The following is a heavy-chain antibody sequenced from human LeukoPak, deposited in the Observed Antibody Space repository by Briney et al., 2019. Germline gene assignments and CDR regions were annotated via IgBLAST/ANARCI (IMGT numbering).Heavy chain of an antibody. CDR2: INANNGDT. CDR1: GFTFRSHS. J-gene: IGHJ5*02. CDR3: ARGTPVAAALDP. D-gene: IGHD6-13*01. Sequence: GGSLRLSCTASGFTFRSHSMIWVRQAPGQRLEWMGWINANNGDTKYSHKFQDRVTITSDTSASTAYMELSSLRSEDTAVYYCARGTPVAAALDPWGQGTLVTVSS. V-gene: IGHV1-3*01.